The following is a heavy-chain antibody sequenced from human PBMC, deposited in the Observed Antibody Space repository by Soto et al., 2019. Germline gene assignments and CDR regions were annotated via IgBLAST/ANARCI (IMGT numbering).Heavy chain of an antibody. V-gene: IGHV1-69*13. CDR2: IIPIFGTA. Sequence: SVKVSCKASGGTFSSYAISWVRQAPGQGLEWMGGIIPIFGTANYAQKFQGRVTITADESTSTAYMELSSLRSEDTAVYYCARVAAMGPLFDYWGQGTLVTVYS. CDR1: GGTFSSYA. J-gene: IGHJ4*02. CDR3: ARVAAMGPLFDY. D-gene: IGHD5-18*01.